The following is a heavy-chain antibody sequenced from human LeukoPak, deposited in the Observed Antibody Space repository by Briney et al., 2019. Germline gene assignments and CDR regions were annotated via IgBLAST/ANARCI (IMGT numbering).Heavy chain of an antibody. CDR3: AREIIVVVPAATTGPDY. Sequence: ASVKVSCKASGYTFTGYYMHWVRQAPGQGLEWMGWINPNSGGTNYAQKFQGRVTMTRDTSISTAYMELNRLRSDDTAVYYCAREIIVVVPAATTGPDYWGQGTLVTVSS. J-gene: IGHJ4*02. V-gene: IGHV1-2*02. CDR2: INPNSGGT. CDR1: GYTFTGYY. D-gene: IGHD2-2*01.